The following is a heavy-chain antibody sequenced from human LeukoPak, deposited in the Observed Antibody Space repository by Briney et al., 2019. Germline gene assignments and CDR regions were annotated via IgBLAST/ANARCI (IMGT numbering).Heavy chain of an antibody. CDR1: GFTSSVYT. D-gene: IGHD4-11*01. J-gene: IGHJ3*02. CDR2: ISGSGGST. V-gene: IGHV3-23*01. Sequence: GGSLRLPRAASGFTSSVYTIGGGRAAPGGGEWRGSGISGSGGSTYYPDSVKGRFTISRASSKTTLSRRRNILPAEATAVYYCAKLRLDYSSNDAFDIWGQGTLVTVSS. CDR3: AKLRLDYSSNDAFDI.